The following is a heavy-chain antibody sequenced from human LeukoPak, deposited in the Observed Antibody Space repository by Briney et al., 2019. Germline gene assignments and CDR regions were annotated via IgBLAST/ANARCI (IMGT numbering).Heavy chain of an antibody. CDR2: INPSGGST. V-gene: IGHV1-46*01. Sequence: ASVKVSCKASGGTFSSYAISWVRQAPGQGLEWMGIINPSGGSTSYAQKFQGRVTMTRDTSTSTVYMELSSLRSEDTAVYYCASRETSDAFDIWGQGTMVTVSS. CDR3: ASRETSDAFDI. J-gene: IGHJ3*02. CDR1: GGTFSSYA.